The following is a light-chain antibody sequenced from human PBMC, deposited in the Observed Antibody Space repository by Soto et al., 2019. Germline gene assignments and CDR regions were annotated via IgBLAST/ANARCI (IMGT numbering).Light chain of an antibody. V-gene: IGLV2-14*03. Sequence: QSVLTQPPSASGTPGQRVTISCSGSSSNIGSNYVYWYQHHPGKAPKLIIFDVSNRPSGISNRFSGSKSGNTASLTISGLQAEDEADYYCISYTSSSPYVFGTGTKVTVL. CDR1: SSNIGSNY. CDR3: ISYTSSSPYV. J-gene: IGLJ1*01. CDR2: DVS.